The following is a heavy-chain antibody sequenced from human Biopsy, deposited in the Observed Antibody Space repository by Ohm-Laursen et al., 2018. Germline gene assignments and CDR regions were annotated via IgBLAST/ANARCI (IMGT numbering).Heavy chain of an antibody. CDR3: ARDVEGFYSYAMDV. CDR2: ITSGGSTT. CDR1: GFTLSDYY. Sequence: SLRLSCAASGFTLSDYYMSWIRQAPGKGLEWVSYITSGGSTTDYADSVKGRFTISRDNAKSSLFLQMNSLRAEDTAVYYCARDVEGFYSYAMDVWGQGTTVTVSS. D-gene: IGHD5-24*01. J-gene: IGHJ6*02. V-gene: IGHV3-11*01.